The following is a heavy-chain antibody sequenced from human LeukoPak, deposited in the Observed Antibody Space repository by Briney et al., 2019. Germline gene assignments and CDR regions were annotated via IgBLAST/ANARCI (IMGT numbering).Heavy chain of an antibody. V-gene: IGHV1-69-2*01. CDR2: VDPEDGET. D-gene: IGHD2-15*01. J-gene: IGHJ6*03. CDR1: GYTFTDYY. CDR3: ARGYSGYGNHCSGGSCYYYYYMDV. Sequence: ATVKISCKVSGYTFTDYYMHWVQQAPGKGLEWMGLVDPEDGETIYAEKFQGRVTITADTSTDTVYMELSSLRSEDTAVYYCARGYSGYGNHCSGGSCYYYYYMDVWGKGTTVTVSS.